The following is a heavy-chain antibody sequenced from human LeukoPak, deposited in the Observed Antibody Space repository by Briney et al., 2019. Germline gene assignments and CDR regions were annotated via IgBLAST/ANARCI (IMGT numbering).Heavy chain of an antibody. V-gene: IGHV1-2*02. Sequence: ALVKVSCKASGYTFTGYYMHWVRQAPGQGLEWMGWINPNSGGTNYAQKFQGRVTMTRDTSISTAYMELSRLRSDDTAVYYCARLSLWSGYYLFDPWGQGTLVTVSS. J-gene: IGHJ5*02. CDR3: ARLSLWSGYYLFDP. CDR2: INPNSGGT. D-gene: IGHD3-3*01. CDR1: GYTFTGYY.